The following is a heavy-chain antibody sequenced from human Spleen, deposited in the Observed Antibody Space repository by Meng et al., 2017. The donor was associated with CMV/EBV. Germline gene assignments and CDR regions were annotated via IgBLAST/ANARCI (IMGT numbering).Heavy chain of an antibody. D-gene: IGHD6-13*01. CDR2: FIPILDRI. J-gene: IGHJ4*02. CDR1: GGTLGSNA. Sequence: CKASGGTLGSNAVSWVRQAPGQGLEWMGGFIPILDRINYAQKFEGRVTITTDESTNTAYMELSSLRFEDTAVYYCASGAFISRCFAYWGQGSLVTVSS. V-gene: IGHV1-69*05. CDR3: ASGAFISRCFAY.